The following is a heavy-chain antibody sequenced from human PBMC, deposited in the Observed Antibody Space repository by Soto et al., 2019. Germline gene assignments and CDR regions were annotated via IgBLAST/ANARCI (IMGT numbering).Heavy chain of an antibody. V-gene: IGHV1-69*02. CDR1: GVSFSSYS. CDR2: IIPILGIA. J-gene: IGHJ3*02. D-gene: IGHD2-15*01. Sequence: GVSVKVSCKAPGVSFSSYSLWWVRQAPGQGLEWMGRIIPILGIANYAQKFQGRVTITADKSTSTAYMELSSLRSEDTAVYYCATEDPAFDIWGQGTMVTVSS. CDR3: ATEDPAFDI.